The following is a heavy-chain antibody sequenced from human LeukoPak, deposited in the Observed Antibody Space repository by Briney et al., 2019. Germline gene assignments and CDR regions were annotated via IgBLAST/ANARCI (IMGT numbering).Heavy chain of an antibody. CDR2: ISSSSSYI. D-gene: IGHD2-2*01. V-gene: IGHV3-21*01. CDR1: GFTFSSYS. CDR3: ARVRGYCSSTSCSHYYYGMDV. J-gene: IGHJ6*02. Sequence: GGSLRLSCAASGFTFSSYSMNWVRQAPGKGLEWVSSISSSSSYIYYADSVKGRFTISRDNAKNSLYLQTNSLRAEDTAVYYCARVRGYCSSTSCSHYYYGMDVWGQGTTVTVSS.